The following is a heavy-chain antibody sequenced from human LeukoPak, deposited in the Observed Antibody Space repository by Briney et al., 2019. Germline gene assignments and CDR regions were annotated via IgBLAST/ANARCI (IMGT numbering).Heavy chain of an antibody. CDR2: INPNSGGT. J-gene: IGHJ6*03. V-gene: IGHV1-2*02. CDR1: GYTLTELS. CDR3: ARRGVEYYYYMDV. D-gene: IGHD3-10*01. Sequence: ASVKVSCKVSGYTLTELSMHWVRQAPGQGLEWMGWINPNSGGTNYAQKFQGRVTMTRDTSVSTAYMELSRLRSDDTAVYYCARRGVEYYYYMDVWGKGTTVTISS.